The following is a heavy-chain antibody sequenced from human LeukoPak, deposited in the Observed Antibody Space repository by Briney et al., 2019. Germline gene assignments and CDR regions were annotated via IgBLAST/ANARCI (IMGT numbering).Heavy chain of an antibody. CDR2: INHSGST. CDR3: ARDKYSSGSVDY. Sequence: PSETLSLTCAVYGGSFSGYYWSWIRQPPGKGLEWIGEINHSGSTNYNPSLKSRVTISVDTSKNQFSLKLSSVTAADTAVYYCARDKYSSGSVDYWGQGTLVTVSS. D-gene: IGHD6-19*01. V-gene: IGHV4-34*01. J-gene: IGHJ4*02. CDR1: GGSFSGYY.